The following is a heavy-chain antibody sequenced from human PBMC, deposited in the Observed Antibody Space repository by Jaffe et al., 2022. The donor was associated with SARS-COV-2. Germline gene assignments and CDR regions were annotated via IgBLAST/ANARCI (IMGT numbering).Heavy chain of an antibody. D-gene: IGHD7-27*01. CDR1: GGSISSGDYY. CDR2: IYYSGST. V-gene: IGHV4-30-4*01. Sequence: QVQLQESGPGLVKPSQTLSLTCTVSGGSISSGDYYWSWIRQPPGKGLEWIGYIYYSGSTYYNPSLKSRVTISVDTSKNQFSLKLSSVTAADTAVYYCARDAPALTGDRSSPYDAFDIWGQGTMVTVSS. CDR3: ARDAPALTGDRSSPYDAFDI. J-gene: IGHJ3*02.